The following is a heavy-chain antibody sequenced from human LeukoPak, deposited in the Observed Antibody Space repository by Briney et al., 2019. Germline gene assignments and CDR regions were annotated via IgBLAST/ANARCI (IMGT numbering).Heavy chain of an antibody. CDR1: GGSISSYY. D-gene: IGHD3-3*01. CDR3: ARDDGDFWSGFYYYYGMDV. CDR2: IYTSGST. V-gene: IGHV4-4*07. Sequence: SETLSLTCTVSGGSISSYYWSWIRQPAGKGLEWIGRIYTSGSTNYNPSLKSRVTMSVDTSKNQFSLKLSSVTAAHTAVYYCARDDGDFWSGFYYYYGMDVWGQGTTVTVSS. J-gene: IGHJ6*02.